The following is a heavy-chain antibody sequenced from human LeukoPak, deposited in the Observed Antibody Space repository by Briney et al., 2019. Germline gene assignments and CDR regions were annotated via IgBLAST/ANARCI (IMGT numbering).Heavy chain of an antibody. CDR2: IYSGGST. CDR1: GFTVSSNY. Sequence: PGGSLRLSCAASGFTVSSNYMSWVRQAPGKGLEWVSVIYSGGSTYYADSVKGRFTISRDNSKNTLYLQMNSLRAEDTAVYYCARELLWFGDPINLYAFDIWGQGTMVTVSS. D-gene: IGHD3-10*01. J-gene: IGHJ3*02. V-gene: IGHV3-53*01. CDR3: ARELLWFGDPINLYAFDI.